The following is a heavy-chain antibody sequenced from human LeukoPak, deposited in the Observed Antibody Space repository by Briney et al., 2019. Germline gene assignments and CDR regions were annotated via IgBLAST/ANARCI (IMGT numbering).Heavy chain of an antibody. Sequence: ASVKVSCKASGYTFTGYYMHWVRQAPGQGLEWMGWINPNSGNTGYAQKFQGRVTMTRNTSISTAYMELSSLRSEDTAVYYCARGGGGYSYGYYYYYMDVWGKGTTVTISS. D-gene: IGHD5-18*01. CDR2: INPNSGNT. CDR3: ARGGGGYSYGYYYYYMDV. CDR1: GYTFTGYY. V-gene: IGHV1-8*02. J-gene: IGHJ6*03.